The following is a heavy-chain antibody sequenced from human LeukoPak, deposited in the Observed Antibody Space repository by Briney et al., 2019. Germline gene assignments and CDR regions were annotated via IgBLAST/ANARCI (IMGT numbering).Heavy chain of an antibody. J-gene: IGHJ5*02. CDR2: IYYSGST. CDR1: GGSISSYY. CDR3: ARDSYSWFYP. V-gene: IGHV4-59*01. Sequence: KPSETLSLTCTVSGGSISSYYWSWIRHPPGKGLEWIGYIYYSGSTNYNPSLKSRVTISVDTSKNQFSLKLRSVTAADMAVYYCARDSYSWFYPWGQGTLVTVSS.